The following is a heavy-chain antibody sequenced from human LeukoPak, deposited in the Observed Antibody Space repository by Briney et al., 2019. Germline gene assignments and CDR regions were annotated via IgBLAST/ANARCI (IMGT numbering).Heavy chain of an antibody. V-gene: IGHV3-74*01. CDR2: INSDGSST. CDR3: ARHYDGRGSFDY. J-gene: IGHJ4*02. CDR1: GFTFSSYW. D-gene: IGHD3-22*01. Sequence: GGSLRLSCAASGFTFSSYWMHWVRQAPGKGLVWVSRINSDGSSTSYADSVKGRFTISRDNAKNTLFPQMNSLRAEDTAVYYCARHYDGRGSFDYWGQGTLVTVSS.